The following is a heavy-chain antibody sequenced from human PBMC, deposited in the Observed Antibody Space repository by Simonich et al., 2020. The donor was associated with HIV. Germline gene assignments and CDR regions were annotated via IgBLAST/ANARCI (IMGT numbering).Heavy chain of an antibody. J-gene: IGHJ2*01. Sequence: EVQLVESGGGLVQPGGSLRLSCAASGFTFSNHWMTWVRQSPGKGLEWVAYINQDESEKNYVDSVKGRFTISRDNAKNSLSLQMNSLRDEDTALYYCALGWGSGWYFDLWGRATLVTVSS. CDR2: INQDESEK. V-gene: IGHV3-7*01. CDR1: GFTFSNHW. CDR3: ALGWGSGWYFDL. D-gene: IGHD7-27*01.